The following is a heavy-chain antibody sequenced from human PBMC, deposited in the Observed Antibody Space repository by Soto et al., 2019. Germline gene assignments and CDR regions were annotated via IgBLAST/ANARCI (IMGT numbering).Heavy chain of an antibody. J-gene: IGHJ3*02. CDR1: GGTFSSYA. Sequence: SVKVSCKASGGTFSSYAISWVRQAPGQGLEWMGGIIPIFGTANYAQKFQGRVTITADESTSTAYMELSSLRSEDTAVYYCARAGEDIVVVPAAPRWNAFDIWGQGTMVTVSS. CDR3: ARAGEDIVVVPAAPRWNAFDI. D-gene: IGHD2-2*01. CDR2: IIPIFGTA. V-gene: IGHV1-69*13.